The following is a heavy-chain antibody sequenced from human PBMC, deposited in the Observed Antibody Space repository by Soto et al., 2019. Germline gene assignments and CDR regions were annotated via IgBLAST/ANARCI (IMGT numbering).Heavy chain of an antibody. CDR3: ATSIVGVVMYAHNWFDP. V-gene: IGHV1-24*01. CDR2: FDPEDGET. Sequence: ASVKVSCKVSGYTLTELSMHWVRQAPGKGLEWMGGFDPEDGETIYAQKFQGRVTMTEDTSTDTAYMELSSLRSEDTAVYYCATSIVGVVMYAHNWFDPWGQGTLVTSPQ. D-gene: IGHD3-3*01. J-gene: IGHJ5*02. CDR1: GYTLTELS.